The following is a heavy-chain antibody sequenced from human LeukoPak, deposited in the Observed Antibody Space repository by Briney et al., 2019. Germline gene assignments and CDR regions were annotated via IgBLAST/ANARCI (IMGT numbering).Heavy chain of an antibody. V-gene: IGHV3-30*18. D-gene: IGHD6-19*01. CDR3: AKDKQAVAGWYSFDY. CDR1: GFTFGNYG. Sequence: GGSLRLSCAASGFTFGNYGMHWVRQAPGKGLEWVAVMSHDGSDKYYADSVKGRFTISRDNSKNTLYLQMNSLRAEDTAVYYCAKDKQAVAGWYSFDYWGQGTLVTVSS. CDR2: MSHDGSDK. J-gene: IGHJ4*02.